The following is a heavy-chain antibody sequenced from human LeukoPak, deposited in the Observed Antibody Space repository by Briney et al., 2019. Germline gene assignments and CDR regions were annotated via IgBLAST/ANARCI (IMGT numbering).Heavy chain of an antibody. CDR3: ARDDDYVWGSYRLNY. J-gene: IGHJ4*02. CDR2: ISYDGSNK. D-gene: IGHD3-16*02. Sequence: PGGSLRLSCAASGFTFSSYAMHWVRQAPGKGLEWVAVISYDGSNKYYADSVKGRFTISRDNSKNTLCLQKNSLRAEDTAVYYCARDDDYVWGSYRLNYWGQGTLVTVSS. V-gene: IGHV3-30-3*01. CDR1: GFTFSSYA.